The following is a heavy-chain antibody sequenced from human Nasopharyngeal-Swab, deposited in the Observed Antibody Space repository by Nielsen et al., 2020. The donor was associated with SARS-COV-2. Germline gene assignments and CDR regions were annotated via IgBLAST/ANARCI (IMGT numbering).Heavy chain of an antibody. Sequence: ASVKVSCKVSGYTLTELSMHWVRQAPGKGLEWMGGFDPEDGETIYAQKFQGRVTMTEDTSTDTAYMELSSLRSEDTAMYYCATSPPMVVAGIWFDPWGQGTLVTVSS. CDR2: FDPEDGET. J-gene: IGHJ5*02. CDR1: GYTLTELS. CDR3: ATSPPMVVAGIWFDP. V-gene: IGHV1-24*01. D-gene: IGHD2-15*01.